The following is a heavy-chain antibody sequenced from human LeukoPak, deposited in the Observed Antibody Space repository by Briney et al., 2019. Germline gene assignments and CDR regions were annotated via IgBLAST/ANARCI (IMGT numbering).Heavy chain of an antibody. CDR2: IYYSGST. D-gene: IGHD3-22*01. J-gene: IGHJ4*02. CDR3: ARDYYDSSGPSSY. Sequence: SETLSLTCTVSGGSISSGDYYWSWIRQPPGKGLEWIGYIYYSGSTYYNPSLKSRVTISVDMSKNQFSLKLSSVTAADTAVYYCARDYYDSSGPSSYWGQGTLVTVSS. CDR1: GGSISSGDYY. V-gene: IGHV4-30-4*02.